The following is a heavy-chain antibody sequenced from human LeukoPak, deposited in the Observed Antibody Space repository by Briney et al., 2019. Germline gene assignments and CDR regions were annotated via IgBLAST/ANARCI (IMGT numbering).Heavy chain of an antibody. D-gene: IGHD6-19*01. CDR1: GFIFSSYE. CDR3: ARHSGGRPFDG. Sequence: PGGSLRLSCAASGFIFSSYEMNWVRQSPGKGLEWVSYISDGATIYYADSVKARFTISRDNAKNSLYLQMNSLRAEDTAVYYCARHSGGRPFDGWGQGTLVTVSS. CDR2: ISDGATI. V-gene: IGHV3-48*03. J-gene: IGHJ4*02.